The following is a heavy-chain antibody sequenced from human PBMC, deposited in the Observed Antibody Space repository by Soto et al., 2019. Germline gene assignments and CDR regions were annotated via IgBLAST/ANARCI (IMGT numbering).Heavy chain of an antibody. Sequence: GASVKVSCKASGYTFTSYGINWVRQATGQGLEWMGWMNPNSGNTGYAQKFQGRVTMTRNTSISTAYMELSSLRSEDTAVYYCARGSSAHDAFDIWGQGTMVTVSS. CDR2: MNPNSGNT. V-gene: IGHV1-8*02. CDR3: ARGSSAHDAFDI. D-gene: IGHD6-19*01. CDR1: GYTFTSYG. J-gene: IGHJ3*02.